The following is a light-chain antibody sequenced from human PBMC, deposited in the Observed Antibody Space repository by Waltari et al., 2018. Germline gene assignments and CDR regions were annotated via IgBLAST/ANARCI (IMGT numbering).Light chain of an antibody. Sequence: QSALTQPASVSGSPGQSITISCPGTSSYVGSYNSVSWYQQPPGKGPKLILYEADKRTSGVSNRVSGSKSGNTASLTISGLQTEDEADYYCSSYAGRSYVFGTGTKVAVL. V-gene: IGLV2-14*02. CDR2: EAD. CDR1: SSYVGSYNS. J-gene: IGLJ1*01. CDR3: SSYAGRSYV.